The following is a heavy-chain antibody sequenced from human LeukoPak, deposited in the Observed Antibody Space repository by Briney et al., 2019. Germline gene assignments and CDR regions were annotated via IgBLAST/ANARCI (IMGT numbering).Heavy chain of an antibody. Sequence: ASVTVSCKASGYTFTGYYMHWVRQAPGQGLEWMGWINPNSGGTNYAQKFQGRVTMTRDTSISTAYMELSRLRSDDTAVYYCARDRTYYYGSGSYGSWGQGTLVTVSS. CDR1: GYTFTGYY. CDR3: ARDRTYYYGSGSYGS. D-gene: IGHD3-10*01. CDR2: INPNSGGT. V-gene: IGHV1-2*02. J-gene: IGHJ4*02.